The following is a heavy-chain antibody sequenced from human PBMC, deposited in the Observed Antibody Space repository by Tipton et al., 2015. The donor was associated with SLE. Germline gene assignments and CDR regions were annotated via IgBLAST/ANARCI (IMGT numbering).Heavy chain of an antibody. J-gene: IGHJ4*02. V-gene: IGHV3-53*05. CDR1: GFTVSSNY. CDR2: IYSGGST. CDR3: AGGSGNVFDY. D-gene: IGHD1-26*01. Sequence: LSLTCAASGFTVSSNYMSWVRQAPGKGLEWVSVIYSGGSTYYADSVKGRFTISRDNSKNTLYLQMNSLRAEDTAVYYCAGGSGNVFDYWGQGTLVTVSS.